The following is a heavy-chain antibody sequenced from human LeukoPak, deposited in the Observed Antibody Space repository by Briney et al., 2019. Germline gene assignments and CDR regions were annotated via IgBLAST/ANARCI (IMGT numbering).Heavy chain of an antibody. J-gene: IGHJ6*02. CDR1: GYTFTGYY. D-gene: IGHD4-11*01. Sequence: VASVKVSCKASGYTFTGYYMHWVRQAPGQGLEWMGCINPNSGGTNYAQKFQGRVTMTRDTSISTAYMELSRLRSDDTAVYYCARDLTVTTQPKPHYGMDVWGQGTTVTVSS. CDR2: INPNSGGT. V-gene: IGHV1-2*02. CDR3: ARDLTVTTQPKPHYGMDV.